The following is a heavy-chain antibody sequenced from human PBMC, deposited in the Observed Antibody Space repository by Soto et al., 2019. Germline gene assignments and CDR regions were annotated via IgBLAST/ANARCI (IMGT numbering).Heavy chain of an antibody. CDR1: GGTFSSYA. J-gene: IGHJ6*02. D-gene: IGHD3-22*01. CDR3: ARGALNYYDSSGYYPDYYYGMDV. V-gene: IGHV1-69*13. CDR2: IIPIFGTA. Sequence: SVKVSCKASGGTFSSYAISWVRQAPGQGLEWMGGIIPIFGTANYAQKFQGRVTITADESTSTAYMELSSLRSEDTAVYYCARGALNYYDSSGYYPDYYYGMDVWGQGTTVTV.